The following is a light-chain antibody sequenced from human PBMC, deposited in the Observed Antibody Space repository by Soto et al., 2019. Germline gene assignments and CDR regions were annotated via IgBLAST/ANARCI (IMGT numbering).Light chain of an antibody. CDR3: TSYAGGNNV. CDR2: EVN. J-gene: IGLJ1*01. CDR1: SSDVGGYNY. Sequence: QSALTQPPSASGSPGQSVTISCTGTSSDVGGYNYVSWYQQHPGKVPKLMVYEVNKRPSGVPDRFSGSKSGNTASLTVAGFHAEDEADYYCTSYAGGNNVFGTGTKVTVL. V-gene: IGLV2-8*01.